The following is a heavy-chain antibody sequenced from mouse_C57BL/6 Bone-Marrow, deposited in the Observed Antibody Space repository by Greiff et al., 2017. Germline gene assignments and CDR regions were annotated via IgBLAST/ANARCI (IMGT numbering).Heavy chain of an antibody. D-gene: IGHD1-1*01. J-gene: IGHJ4*01. CDR3: TRRDYYGSGYAMDY. CDR2: IDPETGGT. CDR1: GYTFTDYE. V-gene: IGHV1-15*01. Sequence: VQLQESGAELVRPGASVTLSCKASGYTFTDYEMHWVKQTPVHGLEWIGAIDPETGGTAYNQKFKGKAILTANKSSRTAYMELRSLTSEDSAVYYGTRRDYYGSGYAMDYGGQGTSVTVSS.